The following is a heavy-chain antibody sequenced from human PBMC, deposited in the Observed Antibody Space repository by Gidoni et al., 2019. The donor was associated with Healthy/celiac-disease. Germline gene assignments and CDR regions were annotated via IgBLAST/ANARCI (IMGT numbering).Heavy chain of an antibody. CDR1: GFTFSRYA. CDR3: AKIYDSSGYYFPFDY. J-gene: IGHJ4*02. D-gene: IGHD3-22*01. Sequence: EVQLLESGGGLVQPGGSLRLSCAASGFTFSRYAMSLVRQAPGQGVEWVSAISGSGVSTYYADSVKGRFTISRDNSKNTLYLQMNSLRAEDTAVYYCAKIYDSSGYYFPFDYWGQGTLVTVSS. V-gene: IGHV3-23*01. CDR2: ISGSGVST.